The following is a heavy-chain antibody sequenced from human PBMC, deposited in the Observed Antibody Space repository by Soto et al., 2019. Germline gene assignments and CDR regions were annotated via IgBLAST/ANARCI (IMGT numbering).Heavy chain of an antibody. CDR3: AREEAGGNWFDP. J-gene: IGHJ5*02. CDR1: GGSISSSYF. Sequence: SETLSLTCTVSGGSISSSYFWGWIRQPPGKGLEWIGSIYYSGSTYYNPSLKSRVTISVDTSKNQFSLKLSSVTAADTAVYYCAREEAGGNWFDPWGQGTLVTVSS. V-gene: IGHV4-39*01. CDR2: IYYSGST. D-gene: IGHD3-10*01.